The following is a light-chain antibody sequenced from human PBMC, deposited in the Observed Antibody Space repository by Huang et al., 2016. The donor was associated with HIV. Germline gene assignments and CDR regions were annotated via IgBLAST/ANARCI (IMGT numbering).Light chain of an antibody. CDR1: QSISSY. Sequence: DIQMTQSPSSLSASVGDRVTITCRASQSISSYLNWYQQKPGKAPKLLIYAASSLQSGVPSRFSGSGSGTDFILSISSLQPEDFATYYCQQNYITPPTFGQGTKLEIK. J-gene: IGKJ2*01. CDR3: QQNYITPPT. CDR2: AAS. V-gene: IGKV1-39*01.